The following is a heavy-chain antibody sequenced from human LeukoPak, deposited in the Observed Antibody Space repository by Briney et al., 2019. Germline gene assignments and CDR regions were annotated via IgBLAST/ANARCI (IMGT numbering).Heavy chain of an antibody. Sequence: PSETLSLTCTVSGGSISSGGYYWSWIRQHPGKGLEWFGYIYYSGSTYYNPSLKSRFTISVDTSKNQFSPKLSSVTAADTAVYYCARAWATVTTFYFDYWGQGTLVTVSS. CDR1: GGSISSGGYY. CDR2: IYYSGST. CDR3: ARAWATVTTFYFDY. V-gene: IGHV4-31*03. J-gene: IGHJ4*02. D-gene: IGHD4-17*01.